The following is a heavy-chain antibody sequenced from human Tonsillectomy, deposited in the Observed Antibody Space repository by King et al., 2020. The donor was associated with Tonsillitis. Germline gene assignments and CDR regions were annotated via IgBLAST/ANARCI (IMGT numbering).Heavy chain of an antibody. J-gene: IGHJ4*02. CDR3: ASSPAGPYDYXILTGYXPRFXY. CDR1: GFTFSSYA. D-gene: IGHD3-9*01. Sequence: QLVQSGGGVVQPGRSLRLSCAASGFTFSSYAMHWVRQAPGKGLEWVAVISYDGSNKYYADSVKGRFTISRENSKNTLYLQMNRLRAEDTVVYYCASSPAGPYDYXILTGYXPRFXYWGQXTLVTVSS. CDR2: ISYDGSNK. V-gene: IGHV3-30-3*01.